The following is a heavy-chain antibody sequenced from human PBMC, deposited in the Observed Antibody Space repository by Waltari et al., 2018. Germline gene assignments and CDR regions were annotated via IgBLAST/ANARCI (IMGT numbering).Heavy chain of an antibody. V-gene: IGHV3-11*04. CDR3: ARGNHYFDN. CDR2: MSSSGTII. J-gene: IGHJ4*02. CDR1: GFPFTDHY. Sequence: QVQLLESGGGWVKPGGSLGLSCVASGFPFTDHYMTWIRQAPGKGLEWLAEMSSSGTIIYYADFLKGRFTISRDNAKNSLYLQMTSLRAEDTALYFCARGNHYFDNWGQGTLVTVSS.